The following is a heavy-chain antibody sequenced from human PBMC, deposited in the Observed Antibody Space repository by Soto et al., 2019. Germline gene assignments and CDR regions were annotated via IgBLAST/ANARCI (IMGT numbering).Heavy chain of an antibody. Sequence: XVSLRLSCAASGFTFSSYWMHWVRQAPGKGLVWVARIHYDGTITSYADSVKGRFTISRDNAKNTLYLQMNSLRAEDTAIYYCARYGLWPRDYWGQGTLVTVSS. J-gene: IGHJ4*02. CDR2: IHYDGTIT. CDR1: GFTFSSYW. CDR3: ARYGLWPRDY. D-gene: IGHD3-16*01. V-gene: IGHV3-74*01.